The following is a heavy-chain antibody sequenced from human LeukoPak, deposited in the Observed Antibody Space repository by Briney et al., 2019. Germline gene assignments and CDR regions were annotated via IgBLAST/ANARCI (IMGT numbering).Heavy chain of an antibody. CDR1: GFTFSDDW. J-gene: IGHJ4*02. D-gene: IGHD3-16*01. Sequence: GGALKLSCAASGFTFSDDWMNWVRQAPGRGLEWVGRIKSNTGGGTTDYAAPVKGKFTMSRDDSKNTLYLQMTGLRVGDAAVFYCTTLGLGGYWGQGNLVTVSS. V-gene: IGHV3-15*01. CDR3: TTLGLGGY. CDR2: IKSNTGGGTT.